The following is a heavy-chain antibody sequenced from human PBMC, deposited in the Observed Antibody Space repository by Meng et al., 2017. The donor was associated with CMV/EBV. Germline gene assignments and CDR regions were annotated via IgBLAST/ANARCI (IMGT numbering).Heavy chain of an antibody. J-gene: IGHJ2*01. Sequence: VRLVESWAEVKKPGSSVKVSCKASGGTFSSYAISWVRQAPGQGLEWMGGIIPIFGTANYAQKFQGRVTITADESTSTAYMELSSLRSEDTAVYYGESATGIGWWYFDLWGRGTLVTVSS. CDR2: IIPIFGTA. CDR3: ESATGIGWWYFDL. CDR1: GGTFSSYA. V-gene: IGHV1-69*12. D-gene: IGHD1-1*01.